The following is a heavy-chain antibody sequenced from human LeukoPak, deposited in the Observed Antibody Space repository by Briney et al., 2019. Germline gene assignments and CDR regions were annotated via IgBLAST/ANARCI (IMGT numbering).Heavy chain of an antibody. D-gene: IGHD2-15*01. Sequence: PGGSLRLSCAASGFTFSSYAMSWVRQAPGKGLEWVAVISYDGSNKYYADSVKGRFTISRDNSKNTLYLQMNSLRAEDTAVYYCAKDWGFGSGSDYWGQGTLVTVSS. CDR2: ISYDGSNK. CDR3: AKDWGFGSGSDY. CDR1: GFTFSSYA. V-gene: IGHV3-30*18. J-gene: IGHJ4*02.